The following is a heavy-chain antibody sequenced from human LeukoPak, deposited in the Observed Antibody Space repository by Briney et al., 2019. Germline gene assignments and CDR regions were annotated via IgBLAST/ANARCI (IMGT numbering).Heavy chain of an antibody. CDR1: GYSFTSFW. J-gene: IGHJ4*02. CDR2: IYPGDSNT. D-gene: IGHD3-22*01. V-gene: IGHV5-51*01. CDR3: ARRAGGYDGSGYYYLDD. Sequence: GESLKISCKGSGYSFTSFWIGWVRQMPGKGLEWMGIIYPGDSNTRYSPSFQGQVTISADKSISTAYLQWSSLKASDTAMYYCARRAGGYDGSGYYYLDDWGQGTLVTVSS.